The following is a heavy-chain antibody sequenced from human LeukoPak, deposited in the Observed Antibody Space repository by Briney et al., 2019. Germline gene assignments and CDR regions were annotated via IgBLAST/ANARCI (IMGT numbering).Heavy chain of an antibody. CDR1: GFTFSDYY. V-gene: IGHV3-11*04. CDR3: AELGITMIGGV. CDR2: ISSSGSTI. J-gene: IGHJ6*04. D-gene: IGHD3-10*02. Sequence: GGSLRLSCAASGFTFSDYYMSWVRQAPGKGLEWVSYISSSGSTIHYADSVRGRFTISRDNAKNSLYLQMNSLRAEDTAVYYCAELGITMIGGVWGKGTTVTISS.